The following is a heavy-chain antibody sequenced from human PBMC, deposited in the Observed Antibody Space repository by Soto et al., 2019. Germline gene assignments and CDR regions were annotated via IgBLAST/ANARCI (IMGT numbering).Heavy chain of an antibody. Sequence: SETLSLTCTVSGGSVSSGAYYWSWIRQPPGKGLEWIGYIYYSGSTNYNPSLKSRVTISVDTSKNQFSLKLSSVTAADTAVYYCARAISTGYDILTGYYLDYWGQGTLVTVSS. CDR3: ARAISTGYDILTGYYLDY. J-gene: IGHJ4*02. D-gene: IGHD3-9*01. CDR1: GGSVSSGAYY. CDR2: IYYSGST. V-gene: IGHV4-61*08.